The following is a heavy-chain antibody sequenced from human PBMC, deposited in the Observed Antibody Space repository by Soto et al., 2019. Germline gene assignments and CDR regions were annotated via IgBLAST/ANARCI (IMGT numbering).Heavy chain of an antibody. D-gene: IGHD3-3*01. CDR1: GGTFSSYA. CDR2: IIPIFGTA. Sequence: SVKVSCKASGGTFSSYAISWVRQPPGQGLEWMGGIIPIFGTANYAQKFQGRVTITADESTSTAYMELSSLRSEDTAVYYCARGGYDDFWSGYLDYYYGMDVWGQGTTVTVSS. V-gene: IGHV1-69*13. CDR3: ARGGYDDFWSGYLDYYYGMDV. J-gene: IGHJ6*02.